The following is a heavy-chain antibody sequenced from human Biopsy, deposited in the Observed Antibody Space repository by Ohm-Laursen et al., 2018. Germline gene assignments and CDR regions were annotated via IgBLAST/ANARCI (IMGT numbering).Heavy chain of an antibody. CDR2: ISSRSSDI. V-gene: IGHV3-21*01. J-gene: IGHJ6*02. D-gene: IGHD3-22*01. CDR3: VRETGFSDRSGYYWNHNVDMDV. CDR1: GFIFSTYT. Sequence: SLRLSCAAFGFIFSTYTMNWVRQAPGEGLEWVSSISSRSSDIYYADSVKGRFTISRDNAKNSLFLHMNSLRAEDTAVYYCVRETGFSDRSGYYWNHNVDMDVWGQGTTVTVSS.